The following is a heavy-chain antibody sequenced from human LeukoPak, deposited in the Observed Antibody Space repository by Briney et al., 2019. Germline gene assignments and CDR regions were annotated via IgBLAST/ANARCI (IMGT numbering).Heavy chain of an antibody. J-gene: IGHJ2*01. CDR1: GYTFTGYY. V-gene: IGHV1-2*02. CDR3: AADRYYCGSGSYYRWYFDL. D-gene: IGHD3-10*01. CDR2: INPNSGGT. Sequence: ASVKVSCKASGYTFTGYYMHWVRQAPGQGLEWMGWINPNSGGTNYAQKFQGRVTMTRDTSISTAYMELSRLRSEDTAVYYCAADRYYCGSGSYYRWYFDLWGRGTLVTVSS.